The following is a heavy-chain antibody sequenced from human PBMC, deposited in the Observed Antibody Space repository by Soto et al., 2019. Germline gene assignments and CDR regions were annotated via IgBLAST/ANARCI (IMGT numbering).Heavy chain of an antibody. J-gene: IGHJ6*02. CDR1: GFTFTSSA. V-gene: IGHV1-58*01. D-gene: IGHD2-21*01. CDR2: IVVGSGNT. Sequence: SVKVSCKASGFTFTSSAVQWVRQARGQRLEWIGWIVVGSGNTNYAQKFQERVTITRDMSTSTAYMELSSLRSEDTAVYYCAGPKAITPYDYYGMDVWGQGTTVTVSS. CDR3: AGPKAITPYDYYGMDV.